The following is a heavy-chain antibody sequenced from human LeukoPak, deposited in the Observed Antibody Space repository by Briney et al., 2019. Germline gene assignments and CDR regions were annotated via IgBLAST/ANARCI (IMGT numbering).Heavy chain of an antibody. CDR1: GGSLSGYY. V-gene: IGHV4-34*01. D-gene: IGHD6-25*01. J-gene: IGHJ4*02. Sequence: SETLSLTCAVYGGSLSGYYWSWIRQPPGKGLEWIGEINHSGSTNYNPSLKSRVTISVDTSKNQFSLKLSSVTAADTAVYYCARGRLTSLGRYFDYWGQGTLVTVSS. CDR3: ARGRLTSLGRYFDY. CDR2: INHSGST.